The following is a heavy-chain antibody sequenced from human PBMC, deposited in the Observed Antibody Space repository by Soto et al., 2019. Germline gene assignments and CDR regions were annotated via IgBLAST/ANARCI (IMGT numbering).Heavy chain of an antibody. J-gene: IGHJ5*02. CDR2: INSDGSST. Sequence: GGSLRLSCAASGFTFSNYWMHWVRQAPGKGLVWVSRINSDGSSTHYADSVKGRFAISRDNSKNSLYLQMNSLRAEDTAVYYCARVEQWLVNWFDPWGQGTLVTVSS. CDR1: GFTFSNYW. D-gene: IGHD6-19*01. CDR3: ARVEQWLVNWFDP. V-gene: IGHV3-74*01.